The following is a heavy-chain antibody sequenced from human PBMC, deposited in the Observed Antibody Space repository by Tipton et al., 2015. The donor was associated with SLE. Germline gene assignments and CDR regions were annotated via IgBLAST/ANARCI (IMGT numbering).Heavy chain of an antibody. J-gene: IGHJ3*01. CDR2: VRGSGSST. V-gene: IGHV3-23*01. D-gene: IGHD1-26*01. CDR3: AKDPQPLVGANEPVGAFDF. CDR1: GFTFSIYA. Sequence: SLRLSCAASGFTFSIYAMSWVRQAPGKGLEWVSAVRGSGSSTFYADSVKGRFTISRDNSKNTVYLQMHSLRAEDTAVYYCAKDPQPLVGANEPVGAFDFWGQGTMVTVSS.